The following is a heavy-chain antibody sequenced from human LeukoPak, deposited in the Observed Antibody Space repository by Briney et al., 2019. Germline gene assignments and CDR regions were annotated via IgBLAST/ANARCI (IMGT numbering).Heavy chain of an antibody. D-gene: IGHD5-18*01. Sequence: GGSLRLSCAASGFTFSSYAMHWVRQAPGKGLEYVSAISSNGGSTYYANSVKGRFTISGDNSKNTLYLQMGSLRAEDMAVYYCARGRQLWLSVIEYWGQGTLVTVSS. CDR2: ISSNGGST. J-gene: IGHJ4*02. V-gene: IGHV3-64*01. CDR3: ARGRQLWLSVIEY. CDR1: GFTFSSYA.